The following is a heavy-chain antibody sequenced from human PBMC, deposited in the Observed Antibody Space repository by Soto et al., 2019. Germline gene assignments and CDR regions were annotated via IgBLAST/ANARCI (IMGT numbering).Heavy chain of an antibody. D-gene: IGHD6-19*01. J-gene: IGHJ4*02. CDR3: ARRYNSSGWYVDY. CDR1: GGSFSGYY. V-gene: IGHV4-34*01. Sequence: SETLSLTCAVYGGSFSGYYWSWIRQPPGKGLEWIGEINHSGSTNYNPSLKSRVTISVDTSKNQFSLKLSSVTAADTAMYYCARRYNSSGWYVDYWGQGTLVTVS. CDR2: INHSGST.